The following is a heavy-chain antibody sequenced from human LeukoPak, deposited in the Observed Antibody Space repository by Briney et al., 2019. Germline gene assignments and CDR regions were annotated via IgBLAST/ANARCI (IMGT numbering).Heavy chain of an antibody. CDR1: GFTFSSYA. Sequence: GGSLRLSCAASGFTFSSYAMSWVRQAPGKGLEWVSAISGSGGSTYYADSVKGRFTISRDNSKNTLYLQMNSLRAEDTAVYYCVRDEDIVVVPAARALGYWGQGTLVTVSS. CDR3: VRDEDIVVVPAARALGY. V-gene: IGHV3-23*01. J-gene: IGHJ4*02. D-gene: IGHD2-2*01. CDR2: ISGSGGST.